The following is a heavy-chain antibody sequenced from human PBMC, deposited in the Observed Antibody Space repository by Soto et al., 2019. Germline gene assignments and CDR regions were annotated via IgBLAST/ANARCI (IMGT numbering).Heavy chain of an antibody. CDR3: ARPHGLRFLEWYYMDV. V-gene: IGHV4-59*08. Sequence: SETLSLTCTVSGGSISSYYWSWIRQPPGKGLEWIGYIYYSGSTNYNPSLKSRVTISVDTSKNQFSLKLSSVTAADTAVYYCARPHGLRFLEWYYMDVWGKGTTVTVSS. CDR2: IYYSGST. CDR1: GGSISSYY. D-gene: IGHD3-3*01. J-gene: IGHJ6*03.